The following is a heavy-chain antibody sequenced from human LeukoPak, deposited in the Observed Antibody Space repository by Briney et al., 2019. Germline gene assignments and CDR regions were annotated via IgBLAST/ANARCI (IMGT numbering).Heavy chain of an antibody. Sequence: SETLSLTCTVSGGSISSYYWSWIRQPPGKGLEWIGYIYYSGSTNYIPSLKSRVTISVDTSKNQFSLKLSSVTAADTAVYYCARDIAARLGGFDPWGQGTLVTVSS. J-gene: IGHJ5*02. CDR2: IYYSGST. CDR3: ARDIAARLGGFDP. CDR1: GGSISSYY. D-gene: IGHD6-6*01. V-gene: IGHV4-59*01.